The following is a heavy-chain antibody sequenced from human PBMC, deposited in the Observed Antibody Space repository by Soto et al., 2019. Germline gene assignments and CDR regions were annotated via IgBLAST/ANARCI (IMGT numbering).Heavy chain of an antibody. V-gene: IGHV1-3*01. J-gene: IGHJ6*02. CDR2: INAGNGNT. CDR1: GYTFTSYA. Sequence: GASVKVSCKASGYTFTSYAMHWVRQAPGQRLEWMGWINAGNGNTKYSQKFQGRVTITRDTSASTAYMELSSLRSEDTAVYYCARDHRENTMVRGVIITSYYGMDVWGQGTTVTVSS. D-gene: IGHD3-10*01. CDR3: ARDHRENTMVRGVIITSYYGMDV.